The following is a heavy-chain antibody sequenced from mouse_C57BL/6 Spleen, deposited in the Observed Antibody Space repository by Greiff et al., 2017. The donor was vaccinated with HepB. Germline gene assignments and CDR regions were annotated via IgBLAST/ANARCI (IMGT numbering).Heavy chain of an antibody. Sequence: EVKLQESGGGLVQPKGSLKLSCAASGFTFNTYAMHWVRQAPGKGLEWVARIRSKSSNYATYYADSVKDRFTISRDDSQSMLYLQMNNLKTEDTAMYYCVRDQDYYYGSSPYYAMDYWGQGTSVTVSS. CDR1: GFTFNTYA. J-gene: IGHJ4*01. V-gene: IGHV10-3*01. D-gene: IGHD1-1*01. CDR2: IRSKSSNYAT. CDR3: VRDQDYYYGSSPYYAMDY.